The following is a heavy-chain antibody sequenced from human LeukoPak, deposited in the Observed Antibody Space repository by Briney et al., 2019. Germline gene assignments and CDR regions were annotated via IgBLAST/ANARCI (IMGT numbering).Heavy chain of an antibody. D-gene: IGHD1-7*01. CDR3: ARGGTGPGTTPFDY. CDR2: IYHSGST. Sequence: SETLPLTCTVSGYSISSGYYWGWIRQPPGKGREGFGGIYHSGSTYYNPSLKSRVTISVNTSKNQFSLKLSSVAAADTAVYYCARGGTGPGTTPFDYWGQGTLVTVSS. V-gene: IGHV4-38-2*02. CDR1: GYSISSGYY. J-gene: IGHJ4*02.